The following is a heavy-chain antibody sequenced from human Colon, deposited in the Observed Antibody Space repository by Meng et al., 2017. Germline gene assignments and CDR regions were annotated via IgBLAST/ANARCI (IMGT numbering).Heavy chain of an antibody. Sequence: GESPKTPCVASGFTFSSYWMSWVRQAPGKGLEWVANIKQDGSQNYSVDSVKGRFTISRDNAKNSLYLQMNSLRAEDTAVYYCAGHQWLMRGFDYWGQGTLVTVSS. D-gene: IGHD6-19*01. J-gene: IGHJ4*02. CDR3: AGHQWLMRGFDY. V-gene: IGHV3-7*01. CDR1: GFTFSSYW. CDR2: IKQDGSQN.